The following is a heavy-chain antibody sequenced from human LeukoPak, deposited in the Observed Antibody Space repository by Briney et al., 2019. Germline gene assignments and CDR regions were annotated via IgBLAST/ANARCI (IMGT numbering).Heavy chain of an antibody. CDR3: AKGLNWFDP. Sequence: GGSLRLSCVVSGLTFSNSGMSWVRQAPGKGLEWVSGLSGSGSNTYYADSVRGRLTISRDNSRNTLYLQLDSLRADDTAVYYCAKGLNWFDPWGQGTPVIVSS. CDR1: GLTFSNSG. D-gene: IGHD2-8*01. J-gene: IGHJ5*02. CDR2: LSGSGSNT. V-gene: IGHV3-23*01.